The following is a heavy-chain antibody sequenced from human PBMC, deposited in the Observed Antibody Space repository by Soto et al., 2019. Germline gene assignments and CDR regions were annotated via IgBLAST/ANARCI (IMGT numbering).Heavy chain of an antibody. CDR3: ARHGAGTFDY. Sequence: SETLSLTCTVSGGSISSYYWSWIRQPPGKGLEWIGYIYYNGNTNYNPSLKSRVTISVDTSKNQISLELSSVTAADTAGYYCARHGAGTFDYWGQGTRVTVAS. CDR1: GGSISSYY. V-gene: IGHV4-59*08. J-gene: IGHJ4*02. D-gene: IGHD6-19*01. CDR2: IYYNGNT.